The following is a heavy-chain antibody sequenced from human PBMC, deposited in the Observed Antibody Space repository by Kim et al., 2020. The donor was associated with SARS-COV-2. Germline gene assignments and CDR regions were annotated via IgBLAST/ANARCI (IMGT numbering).Heavy chain of an antibody. J-gene: IGHJ4*02. CDR3: AKEGMHSYEG. CDR2: ISYDGSNK. V-gene: IGHV3-30*18. CDR1: GFTFSSYG. Sequence: GGSLRLSCAASGFTFSSYGMHWVRQAPGKGLEWVAVISYDGSNKYYADSVKGRFTISRDNSKNTPYLQMNSLRAEDTAVYYCAKEGMHSYEGWGQGTLVT. D-gene: IGHD5-18*01.